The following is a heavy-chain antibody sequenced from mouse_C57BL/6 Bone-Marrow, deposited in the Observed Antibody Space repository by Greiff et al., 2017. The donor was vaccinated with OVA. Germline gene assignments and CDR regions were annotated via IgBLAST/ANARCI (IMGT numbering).Heavy chain of an antibody. CDR3: ARWEGRFPLYYFDY. CDR2: INPNYGTT. V-gene: IGHV1-39*01. J-gene: IGHJ2*01. Sequence: EVQGVESGPELVKPGASVKISCKASGYSFTDYNMNWVKQSNGKSLEWIGVINPNYGTTSYNQKFKGKATLTVDQSSSTAYMQLNSLTSEDSAVYYCARWEGRFPLYYFDYWGQGTTLTVSS. CDR1: GYSFTDYN. D-gene: IGHD4-1*01.